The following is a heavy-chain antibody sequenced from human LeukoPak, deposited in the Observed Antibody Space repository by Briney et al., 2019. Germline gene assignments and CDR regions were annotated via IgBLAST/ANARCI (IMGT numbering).Heavy chain of an antibody. CDR1: GYSISSGYY. CDR3: ARYCSGGSCHYAPFDP. J-gene: IGHJ5*02. V-gene: IGHV4-38-2*02. CDR2: IYHSGST. Sequence: SETLSLTCTVSGYSISSGYYWGWIRQPPGKGLEWVGSIYHSGSTNYNPSLKSRVTISVDKSKNQFSLKLSSVTAADTAVYYCARYCSGGSCHYAPFDPWGQGTLVTVSS. D-gene: IGHD2-15*01.